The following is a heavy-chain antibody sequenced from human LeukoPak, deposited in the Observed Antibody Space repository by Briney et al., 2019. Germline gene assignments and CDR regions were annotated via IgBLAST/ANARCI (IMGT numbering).Heavy chain of an antibody. Sequence: GGSLRLSCAASGFIFSSYPMSWVRQAPGKGLEWVSAISGSGGSTYYADSVKGRFTISRDNSKNTLHLQMNSLRAEDTAVYYCAKAPPSSGSNYWGQGTLVTVSS. J-gene: IGHJ4*02. D-gene: IGHD3-22*01. CDR1: GFIFSSYP. CDR3: AKAPPSSGSNY. V-gene: IGHV3-23*01. CDR2: ISGSGGST.